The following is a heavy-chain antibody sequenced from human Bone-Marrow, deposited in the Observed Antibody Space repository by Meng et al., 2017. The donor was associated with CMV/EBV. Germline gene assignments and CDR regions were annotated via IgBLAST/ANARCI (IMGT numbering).Heavy chain of an antibody. Sequence: SVKVSCKASGGTFRNHSISWVRQAPGQGLEWMGGIPIVGAPYYSEKFQGRLTITTDDTTNTAYMELSRLGSEGTAVYYCARCSSGCDYWGQGTLVTFYS. CDR1: GGTFRNHS. D-gene: IGHD6-19*01. V-gene: IGHV1-69*05. CDR3: ARCSSGCDY. J-gene: IGHJ4*02. CDR2: IPIVGAP.